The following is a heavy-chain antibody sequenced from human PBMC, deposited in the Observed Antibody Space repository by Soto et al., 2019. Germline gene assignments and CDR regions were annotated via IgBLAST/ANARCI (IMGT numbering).Heavy chain of an antibody. CDR1: GFTFSSYS. D-gene: IGHD2-2*01. V-gene: IGHV3-21*01. CDR3: ARDLSSTSAFDY. Sequence: GGSLRLSCAASGFTFSSYSMNWVRQAPGKGLEWVSSISSSSSYIYYADSVKGRFTISRDNAKNSLYLQMNSLRAEDTAVYYCARDLSSTSAFDYWGQRTLVTVSS. CDR2: ISSSSSYI. J-gene: IGHJ4*02.